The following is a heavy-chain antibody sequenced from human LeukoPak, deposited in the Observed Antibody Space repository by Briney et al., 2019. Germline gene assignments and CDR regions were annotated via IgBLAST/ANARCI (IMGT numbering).Heavy chain of an antibody. CDR1: GFTLSSYG. Sequence: PGGSLRLSCAASGFTLSSYGMSWVRQAPGKGLEWVSSISGGTTYYADSVKGRFTISRDNSKNIVSLQMNSLRAEDTAVYYCAKSVYGSGNYWGQGTLVTVSS. V-gene: IGHV3-23*01. D-gene: IGHD3-10*01. J-gene: IGHJ4*02. CDR3: AKSVYGSGNY. CDR2: ISGGTT.